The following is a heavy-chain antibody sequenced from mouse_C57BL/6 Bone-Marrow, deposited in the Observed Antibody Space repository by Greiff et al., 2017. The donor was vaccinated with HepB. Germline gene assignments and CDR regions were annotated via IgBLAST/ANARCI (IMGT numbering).Heavy chain of an antibody. V-gene: IGHV6-3*01. Sequence: EVMLVESGGGLVQPGGSMKLSCVASGFTFSNYWMNWVRQSPEKGLEWVAQIRLKSDNYATHYAESVKGRFTISRDDSKSSVYLQMNILRAEDTGIYYCKTAQASYFDYWGQGTTLTVSS. CDR3: KTAQASYFDY. J-gene: IGHJ2*01. CDR1: GFTFSNYW. CDR2: IRLKSDNYAT. D-gene: IGHD3-2*02.